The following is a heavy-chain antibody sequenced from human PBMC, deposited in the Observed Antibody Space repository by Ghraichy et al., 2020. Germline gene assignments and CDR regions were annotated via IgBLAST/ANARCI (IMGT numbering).Heavy chain of an antibody. Sequence: SETLSLTCTVSSGSIRSSGYYWSWIRQQPGKGLEWIAYIYYTGSAFYNPSLKSRVTMSIDTSKNQFSLSLTSVTAAYTAVYYCARDTIDGAWRHNWFDPWGQGTLVTVSS. D-gene: IGHD1-1*01. CDR1: SGSIRSSGYY. J-gene: IGHJ5*02. CDR3: ARDTIDGAWRHNWFDP. CDR2: IYYTGSA. V-gene: IGHV4-31*03.